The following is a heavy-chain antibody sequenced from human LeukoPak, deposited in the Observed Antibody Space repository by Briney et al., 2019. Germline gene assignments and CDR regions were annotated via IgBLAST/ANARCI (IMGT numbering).Heavy chain of an antibody. CDR3: ARGRGYPYYYYYMDV. D-gene: IGHD1-1*01. J-gene: IGHJ6*03. CDR1: GYTFTSYD. Sequence: ASVTVSCKASGYTFTSYDINWVRQATGQGLEWMGWMNPNSGNTGYAQKFQGRVTITRNTSISTAYMELSSLRSEDTAVYYCARGRGYPYYYYYMDVWGKGTTVTVSS. V-gene: IGHV1-8*03. CDR2: MNPNSGNT.